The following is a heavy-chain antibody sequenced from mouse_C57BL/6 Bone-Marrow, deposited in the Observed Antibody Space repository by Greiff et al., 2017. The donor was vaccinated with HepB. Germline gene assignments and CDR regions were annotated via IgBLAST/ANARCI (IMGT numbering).Heavy chain of an antibody. CDR3: ARRVEDYYGNYEFAY. D-gene: IGHD2-1*01. Sequence: QVQLQQPGAELVRPGSSVKLSCKASGYTFTSYWMHWVKQRPIQGLEWIGNIDPSDSETHYNQKFKDKATLTVDKSSSTAYMQLSSLTSEDSAVYYCARRVEDYYGNYEFAYWGQGTLVTVSA. J-gene: IGHJ3*01. V-gene: IGHV1-52*01. CDR2: IDPSDSET. CDR1: GYTFTSYW.